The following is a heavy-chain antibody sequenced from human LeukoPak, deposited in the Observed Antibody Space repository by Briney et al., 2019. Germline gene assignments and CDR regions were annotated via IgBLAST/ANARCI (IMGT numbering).Heavy chain of an antibody. CDR2: IYTSGST. Sequence: SETLSLTCTVSGGSISSYYWSWIRQPAGKGLEWIGRIYTSGSTNYNPSLKSRVTMSVDTSKNQFSLKLSSVTAADTAVYYCARVRGDSSDYYYGITIFDYWGQGTLVTVSS. D-gene: IGHD3-22*01. CDR3: ARVRGDSSDYYYGITIFDY. J-gene: IGHJ4*02. CDR1: GGSISSYY. V-gene: IGHV4-4*07.